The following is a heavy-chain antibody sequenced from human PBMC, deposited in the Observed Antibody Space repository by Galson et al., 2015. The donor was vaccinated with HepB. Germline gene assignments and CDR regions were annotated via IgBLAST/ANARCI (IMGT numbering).Heavy chain of an antibody. Sequence: PALVKPTQTLTLTCTFSGFSLSTSGMCVSWIRQPPGKALEWLALIDWDDDKYYSTSLKTRLTISKDTSKNQVVLTVTNMDPVDTATYYCARSGYYYDSSGYYYGNNPFDYWGQGTLVTVSS. J-gene: IGHJ4*02. CDR3: ARSGYYYDSSGYYYGNNPFDY. V-gene: IGHV2-70*01. CDR2: IDWDDDK. D-gene: IGHD3-22*01. CDR1: GFSLSTSGMC.